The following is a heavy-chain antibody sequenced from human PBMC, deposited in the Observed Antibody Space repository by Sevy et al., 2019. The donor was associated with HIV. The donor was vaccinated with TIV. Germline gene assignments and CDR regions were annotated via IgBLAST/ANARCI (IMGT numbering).Heavy chain of an antibody. CDR1: GFTFSSYG. J-gene: IGHJ4*02. D-gene: IGHD2-15*01. V-gene: IGHV3-33*01. CDR3: ARDGSRIRGYCSGGSCYSGFDY. Sequence: GGSLRLSCAASGFTFSSYGMHWVRQAPGKGLEWVAVIWYDGSNKYYADSVKGRFTISRDNSKNTLYLQMNSLRAEDTAVYYCARDGSRIRGYCSGGSCYSGFDYWGQGTLVTVSS. CDR2: IWYDGSNK.